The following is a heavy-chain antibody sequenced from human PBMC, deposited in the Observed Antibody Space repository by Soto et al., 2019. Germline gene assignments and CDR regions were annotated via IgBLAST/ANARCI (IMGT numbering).Heavy chain of an antibody. CDR2: ISYDGSDK. CDR3: ARDYYKYYDSSGYYRSPAY. V-gene: IGHV3-30-3*01. J-gene: IGHJ4*02. Sequence: PGGSLRLSCVASGFTFSNYAMHWVRQAPGKGLEWVALISYDGSDKDYADSVKGRFTISRDNSRNTLFLQMNSLRAEDTAVYYCARDYYKYYDSSGYYRSPAYWGQGTLVTVSS. D-gene: IGHD3-22*01. CDR1: GFTFSNYA.